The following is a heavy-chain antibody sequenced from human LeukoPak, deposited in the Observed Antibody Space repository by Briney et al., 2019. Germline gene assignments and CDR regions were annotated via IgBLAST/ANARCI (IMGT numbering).Heavy chain of an antibody. D-gene: IGHD3-9*01. CDR3: AKDIEYDILTGQWYFDL. Sequence: GGSLRLSCAASGFTFDDYAMHWVRQAPGKGLEWVSGISWNSGSIVYADSVKGRFTISRDNAKNSLYLQMNSLRAEDMALYYRAKDIEYDILTGQWYFDLWGRGTLVTVSS. CDR2: ISWNSGSI. CDR1: GFTFDDYA. J-gene: IGHJ2*01. V-gene: IGHV3-9*03.